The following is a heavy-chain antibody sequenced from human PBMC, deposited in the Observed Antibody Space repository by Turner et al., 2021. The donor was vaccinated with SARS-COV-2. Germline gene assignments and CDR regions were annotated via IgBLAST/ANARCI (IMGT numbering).Heavy chain of an antibody. J-gene: IGHJ4*02. CDR1: GFTFSNYW. CDR3: ARDRGWDTFDY. Sequence: EVQLVESGGGLVQPGGSLRVSCTASGFTFSNYWMSWVRQAPGKGLEWVAEINHDGSEKHYVDSVRGRFTISSDNAKNTMFLQMNSLRAEDTAVYYCARDRGWDTFDYWGQGTLVTVSS. V-gene: IGHV3-7*03. CDR2: INHDGSEK. D-gene: IGHD6-19*01.